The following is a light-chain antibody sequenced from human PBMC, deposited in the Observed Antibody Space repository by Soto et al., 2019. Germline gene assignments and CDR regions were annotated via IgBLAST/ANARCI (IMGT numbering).Light chain of an antibody. V-gene: IGLV2-14*01. CDR1: SSDVGGYNY. CDR3: SSYTSSSTLFYV. Sequence: QSALTQPASVSGSPGQSITISCTGTSSDVGGYNYVSWYQQHPGKAPKLMIYEVSNRPSGVSNRFSGSKSGNTASLTISGLQAEEDADYYCSSYTSSSTLFYVFGTGTKVTVL. J-gene: IGLJ1*01. CDR2: EVS.